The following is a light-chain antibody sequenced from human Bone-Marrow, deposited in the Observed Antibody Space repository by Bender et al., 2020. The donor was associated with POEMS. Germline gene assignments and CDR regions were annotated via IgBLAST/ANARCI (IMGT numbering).Light chain of an antibody. CDR3: CSHAGGPRRM. CDR1: SSDVGDFDL. CDR2: EDY. Sequence: QSALTQPASVSGSPGQSITISCTGTSSDVGDFDLVSWYLQYPGKAPSLLIFEDYKRPSGVSDRFSAFKSGNTASLTISGLQTEDEADYYCCSHAGGPRRMFGGGTKVTVL. J-gene: IGLJ3*02. V-gene: IGLV2-23*01.